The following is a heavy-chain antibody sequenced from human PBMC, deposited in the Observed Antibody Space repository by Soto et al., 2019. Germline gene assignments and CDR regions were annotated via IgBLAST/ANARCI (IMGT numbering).Heavy chain of an antibody. V-gene: IGHV3-23*01. CDR1: GFTFSSYA. CDR2: ISGSGGSK. J-gene: IGHJ4*02. CDR3: ANDKRVRGVYDY. Sequence: EVQLLESGGGLVQPGGSLRLSCAASGFTFSSYAMSWVRQAPGKGLEWVSAISGSGGSKYYADSVKGRFTISTDNSKNPLYLQMNSLKAEDTAVYYCANDKRVRGVYDYWGQGTLVTVSS. D-gene: IGHD3-10*01.